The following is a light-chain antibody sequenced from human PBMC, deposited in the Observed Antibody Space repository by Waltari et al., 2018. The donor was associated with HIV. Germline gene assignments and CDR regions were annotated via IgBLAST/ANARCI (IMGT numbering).Light chain of an antibody. V-gene: IGLV2-14*01. J-gene: IGLJ2*01. CDR3: ASYIIGHAFV. Sequence: QSAVTQPASVTGSLGRSITISFTRPDRPLLCYSYFVWYQHHPARAPRLLICDANSRPSGVSFLFSGSKSGDTAFLTISGLQVEDEADYYCASYIIGHAFVFGGGTKVTVL. CDR2: DAN. CDR1: DRPLLCYSY.